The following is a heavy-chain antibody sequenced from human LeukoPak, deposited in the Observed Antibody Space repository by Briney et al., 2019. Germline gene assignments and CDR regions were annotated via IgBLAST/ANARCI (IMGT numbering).Heavy chain of an antibody. CDR2: INPNSGGT. CDR1: GYTFTGYY. D-gene: IGHD2-2*01. J-gene: IGHJ3*02. Sequence: ASVKVSCKASGYTFTGYYMHWVRPAPGQGLECMGWINPNSGGTNYAQKFQGRVTMTRDTTISTAYMELSRLRSDDTAVYYCARVANDIVVVPARAFDIWGQGTMVTVSS. V-gene: IGHV1-2*02. CDR3: ARVANDIVVVPARAFDI.